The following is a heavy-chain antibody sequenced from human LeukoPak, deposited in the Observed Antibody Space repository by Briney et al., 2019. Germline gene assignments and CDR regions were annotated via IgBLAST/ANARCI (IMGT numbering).Heavy chain of an antibody. J-gene: IGHJ4*02. CDR2: IHYSGST. V-gene: IGHV4-59*08. CDR3: ATSKGATVFDY. D-gene: IGHD1-26*01. Sequence: SETLSLTCTASGGSVSSYYWSWIRQPPGKGLEWIGYIHYSGSTNYNPSLKSRVTISADTSKNQISLKLSSVTAADTAVYYCATSKGATVFDYWGQGTLVTVSS. CDR1: GGSVSSYY.